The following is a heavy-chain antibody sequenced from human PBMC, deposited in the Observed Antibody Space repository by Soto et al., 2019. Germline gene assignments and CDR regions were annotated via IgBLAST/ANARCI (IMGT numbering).Heavy chain of an antibody. V-gene: IGHV1-18*04. D-gene: IGHD6-19*01. J-gene: IGHJ5*02. CDR1: GDTFTNLG. Sequence: QVQLLQSGPEVKKPGTSVKVSCKASGDTFTNLGISWVRQAPGQGLEWMGWISAFNGNTNYAQKFQGRVTMTTETSTRTLYMELRSLRSDDTAVYYCARERAVVLYLDAWGQGTLVTVSS. CDR2: ISAFNGNT. CDR3: ARERAVVLYLDA.